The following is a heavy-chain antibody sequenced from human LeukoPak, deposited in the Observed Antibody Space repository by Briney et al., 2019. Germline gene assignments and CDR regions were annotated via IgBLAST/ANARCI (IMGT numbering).Heavy chain of an antibody. V-gene: IGHV4-59*01. CDR3: ARGQKYTYGYTVTELGSRYFDY. CDR2: IFYSGRT. D-gene: IGHD5-18*01. J-gene: IGHJ4*02. Sequence: PSETLSLTCTVSGGSISSYYWNWIRQPPGKGLELIGYIFYSGRTNYNPSLKSRVTISVDTSKNWFSLRLTSVTAADTAVYYCARGQKYTYGYTVTELGSRYFDYWGQGTLVTVSS. CDR1: GGSISSYY.